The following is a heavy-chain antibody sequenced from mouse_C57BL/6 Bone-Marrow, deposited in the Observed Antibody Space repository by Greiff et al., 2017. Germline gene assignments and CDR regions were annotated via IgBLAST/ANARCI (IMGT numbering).Heavy chain of an antibody. Sequence: EVQLVESGGGLVKPGGSLKLSCAASGFTFSSYAMSWVRQTPEKRLEWVATISDGGSYTYYPDNVKGRFTISRDTAKNNLYLQMSHLKYEDTAMYYCARDGYFLFAYWGQGTLVTVSA. CDR1: GFTFSSYA. CDR3: ARDGYFLFAY. J-gene: IGHJ3*01. CDR2: ISDGGSYT. D-gene: IGHD2-3*01. V-gene: IGHV5-4*01.